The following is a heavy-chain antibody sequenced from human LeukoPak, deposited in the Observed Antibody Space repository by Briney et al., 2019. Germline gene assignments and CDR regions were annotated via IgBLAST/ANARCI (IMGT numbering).Heavy chain of an antibody. J-gene: IGHJ6*03. D-gene: IGHD4-17*01. Sequence: GGSLRLSCAASGFTVSSNYMSWVRQAPGKGLEWVSVIFSGGSTYYADSVKGRFTISRDNSKNTLYLQMNSLRAEDTAVYYCAKEYVTTVQPGSYYYYYYMDVWGKGTTVTISS. V-gene: IGHV3-53*05. CDR1: GFTVSSNY. CDR2: IFSGGST. CDR3: AKEYVTTVQPGSYYYYYYMDV.